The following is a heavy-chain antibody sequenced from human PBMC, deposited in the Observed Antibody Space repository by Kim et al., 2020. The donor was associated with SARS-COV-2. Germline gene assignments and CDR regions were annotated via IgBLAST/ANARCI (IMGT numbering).Heavy chain of an antibody. CDR3: TTIRRTDFVDDY. J-gene: IGHJ4*02. Sequence: GGSLRLSCAASGFTFSDSAIHWVRQASGKGLEWIGRIRTKANSYATAYAASVEGRFTISRDDSKNTAYLQMNRLKSEDMAMYYCTTIRRTDFVDDYWGQGTLVTVSS. CDR2: IRTKANSYAT. D-gene: IGHD3-3*01. V-gene: IGHV3-73*01. CDR1: GFTFSDSA.